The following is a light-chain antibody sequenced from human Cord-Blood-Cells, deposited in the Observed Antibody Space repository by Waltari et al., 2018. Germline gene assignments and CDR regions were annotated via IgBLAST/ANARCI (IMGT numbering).Light chain of an antibody. J-gene: IGKJ4*01. CDR3: QQYNNWPLT. CDR2: GAS. Sequence: EKVTTQSPATLSLSPGKKATLSCRASQSVSSNLDWYQQKPGQAPRLLIYGASTRATGIPARFSGSGSGTEFTLTISSLQSEDFAVYYCQQYNNWPLTFGGGTKVEIK. V-gene: IGKV3-15*01. CDR1: QSVSSN.